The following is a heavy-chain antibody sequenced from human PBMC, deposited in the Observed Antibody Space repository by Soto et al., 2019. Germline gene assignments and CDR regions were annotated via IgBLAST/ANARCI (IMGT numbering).Heavy chain of an antibody. J-gene: IGHJ4*02. V-gene: IGHV1-18*01. Sequence: GASVKVSCKASGYTFTSYGISWVRQAPGQGLEWMGWISAYNGNTNYAQKLQGRVTMTTDTSTSTAYMELRSLRSDDTAVYYCARKPTRYFDWYDDYWGQGTLVTVSS. CDR3: ARKPTRYFDWYDDY. CDR1: GYTFTSYG. D-gene: IGHD3-9*01. CDR2: ISAYNGNT.